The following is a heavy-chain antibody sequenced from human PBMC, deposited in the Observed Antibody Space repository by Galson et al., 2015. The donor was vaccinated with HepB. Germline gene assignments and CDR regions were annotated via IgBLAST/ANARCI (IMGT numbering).Heavy chain of an antibody. CDR3: AKSRRVDGRTLFDY. V-gene: IGHV3-21*01. Sequence: SLRLSCAASGFTFSSYSMNWVRQAPGKGLEWVSSISSSSSYIYYADSVKGRFTISRDNAKNSLYLQMSSLRAEDTAVYYCAKSRRVDGRTLFDYWGQGTLVTVSS. CDR2: ISSSSSYI. D-gene: IGHD5-24*01. CDR1: GFTFSSYS. J-gene: IGHJ4*02.